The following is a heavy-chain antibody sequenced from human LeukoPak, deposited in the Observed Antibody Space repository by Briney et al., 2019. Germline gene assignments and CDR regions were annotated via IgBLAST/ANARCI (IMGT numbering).Heavy chain of an antibody. CDR1: GGPISGYH. Sequence: SETRSLTCTLSGGPISGYHCSWIRQPPGKGLKRIWYIYYSGTTNYNPSLKSRVTISVDKSKNQFSLKLSSVTAADTAVYYCAREGSRSSSPVDYWGQGTLVTVSS. CDR3: AREGSRSSSPVDY. CDR2: IYYSGTT. V-gene: IGHV4-59*01. J-gene: IGHJ4*02. D-gene: IGHD6-6*01.